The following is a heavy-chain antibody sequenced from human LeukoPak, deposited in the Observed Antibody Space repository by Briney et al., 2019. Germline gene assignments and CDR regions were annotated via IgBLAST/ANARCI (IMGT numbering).Heavy chain of an antibody. Sequence: GGSLRLSCAASGFNFIVYRMNWVRQAPGKGLEWLSYLSPSSTTIYYADSVKGRFTVSRDNAKNSLYLQMNSLRDEDTAVYYCATVHCSGGSCYDGSYYGMGVWGQGTTVTVSS. CDR1: GFNFIVYR. D-gene: IGHD2-15*01. J-gene: IGHJ6*02. V-gene: IGHV3-48*02. CDR3: ATVHCSGGSCYDGSYYGMGV. CDR2: LSPSSTTI.